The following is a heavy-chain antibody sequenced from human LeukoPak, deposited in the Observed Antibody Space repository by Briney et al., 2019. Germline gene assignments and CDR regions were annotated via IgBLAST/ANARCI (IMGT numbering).Heavy chain of an antibody. D-gene: IGHD2-2*01. CDR1: GFTFNSYS. CDR2: ISDDETYK. V-gene: IGHV3-30-3*02. J-gene: IGHJ4*02. CDR3: AKMGMAGSTRYIAFDY. Sequence: GGSLRLSCAASGFTFNSYSMHWVRQAPGKGLEWVTAISDDETYKFYADSVKGRFTISRDNSKNTLYLQMNSLRAEDTAVYYCAKMGMAGSTRYIAFDYWGQGTLVTVSS.